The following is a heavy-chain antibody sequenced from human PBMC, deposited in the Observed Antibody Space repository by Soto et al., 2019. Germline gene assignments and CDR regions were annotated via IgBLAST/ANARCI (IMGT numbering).Heavy chain of an antibody. CDR2: ISGSDGRT. CDR3: AKFRDWNFSNWFDP. D-gene: IGHD1-7*01. CDR1: GFTFSSYA. V-gene: IGHV3-23*01. J-gene: IGHJ5*02. Sequence: GGSLRLSCAASGFTFSSYAMSWVRQAPGKGLECVSSISGSDGRTYYADSVKGRFTISRDNSKNPLFLQMNSLRVEDTAVYYCAKFRDWNFSNWFDPWGQRTLVTVSS.